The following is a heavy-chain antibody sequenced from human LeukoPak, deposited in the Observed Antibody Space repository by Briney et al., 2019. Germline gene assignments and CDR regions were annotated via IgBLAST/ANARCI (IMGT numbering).Heavy chain of an antibody. CDR3: ARTERYCSSTSCYAGVDY. CDR2: IYYSGST. CDR1: GGSISSSSYY. V-gene: IGHV4-39*07. J-gene: IGHJ4*02. D-gene: IGHD2-2*01. Sequence: SETLSLTCTVSGGSISSSSYYWGWIRQPPGKGLEWIGSIYYSGSTYYNPSLKSRVTISVDTSKNQFSLKLSSVTAADTAVYYCARTERYCSSTSCYAGVDYWGQGTLVTVSS.